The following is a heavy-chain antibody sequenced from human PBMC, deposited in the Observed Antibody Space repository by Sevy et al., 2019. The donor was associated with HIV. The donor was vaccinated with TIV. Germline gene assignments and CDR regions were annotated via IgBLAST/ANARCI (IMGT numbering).Heavy chain of an antibody. CDR3: ARGRDYGNLDS. D-gene: IGHD4-17*01. J-gene: IGHJ4*02. CDR1: GFTFSNYG. V-gene: IGHV3-33*01. Sequence: GGSLRFSCAASGFTFSNYGMHWVRQAPGKGLEWVALIWYDGSNEYYRDSVQGRFTISRDNSKNTLFLQMNSLRAEDTAVYYCARGRDYGNLDSRGQGTLVTVSS. CDR2: IWYDGSNE.